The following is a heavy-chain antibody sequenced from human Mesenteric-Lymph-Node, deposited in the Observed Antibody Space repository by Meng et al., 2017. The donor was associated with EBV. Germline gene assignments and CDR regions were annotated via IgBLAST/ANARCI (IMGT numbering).Heavy chain of an antibody. J-gene: IGHJ5*02. Sequence: QLQRFGSGLGKPSQTLPPTWVFSGGSISNDGYSWSWIRQPTGKGLEWIGYIYHSGSTYSNPSLKSRVTISVDRSKNQFSLKLNSVTAADTAVYYCARASVYGDYDNWFDPWGQGTLVTVSS. CDR3: ARASVYGDYDNWFDP. D-gene: IGHD4-17*01. V-gene: IGHV4-30-2*01. CDR1: GGSISNDGYS. CDR2: IYHSGST.